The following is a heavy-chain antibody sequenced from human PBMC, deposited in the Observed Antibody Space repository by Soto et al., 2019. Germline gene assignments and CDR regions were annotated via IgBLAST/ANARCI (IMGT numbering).Heavy chain of an antibody. V-gene: IGHV3-7*02. CDR1: GFTFSNYW. J-gene: IGHJ4*02. CDR2: IKRDGSDI. Sequence: EMLLVESGGGLVQPGGSLRLSCAASGFTFSNYWMSWVRQAPGKGLEWVTNIKRDGSDIHYADSVKGRFTISRDNTKNSVYLQMNSLKADDTAVYYCAIAPYSYGGQLLDCWGQGTLVTVSS. CDR3: AIAPYSYGGQLLDC. D-gene: IGHD2-21*01.